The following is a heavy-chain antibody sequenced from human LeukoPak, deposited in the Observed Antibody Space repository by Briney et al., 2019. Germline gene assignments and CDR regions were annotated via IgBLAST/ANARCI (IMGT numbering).Heavy chain of an antibody. D-gene: IGHD3-10*01. V-gene: IGHV4-59*12. J-gene: IGHJ5*02. CDR3: ARDLGSGRNWFDP. Sequence: SETLSLTCTVSGGSISSYYWSWIRQPPGKGLEWIGYIYYSGSTNYNPSLKSRVTISVDNSKNQFSLKLSSVTAADTAVYYCARDLGSGRNWFDPWGQGILVTVSS. CDR1: GGSISSYY. CDR2: IYYSGST.